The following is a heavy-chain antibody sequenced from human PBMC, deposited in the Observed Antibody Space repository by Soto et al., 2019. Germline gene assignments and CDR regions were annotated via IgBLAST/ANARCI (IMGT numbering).Heavy chain of an antibody. Sequence: QVQLVQSGAEVKKPGASVKVFCKASGYTFTSYDINWVRQATGQGLEWMGWMNPNSGNTGYAQKFQGRVTMTRNTSISTAYMELSSLRSEDTAVYYCARVSITMVRGVKVYYYYMDVWGKGTTVTVSS. J-gene: IGHJ6*03. V-gene: IGHV1-8*01. CDR2: MNPNSGNT. CDR3: ARVSITMVRGVKVYYYYMDV. D-gene: IGHD3-10*01. CDR1: GYTFTSYD.